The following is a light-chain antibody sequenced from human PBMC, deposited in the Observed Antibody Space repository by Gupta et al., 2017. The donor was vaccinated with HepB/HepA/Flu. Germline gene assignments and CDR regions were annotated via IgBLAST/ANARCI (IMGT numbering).Light chain of an antibody. Sequence: DIQLTQSPSFLSASVGDRVTITFRASQGISSYLAWYQQKPGKAPQLLIYAASTVQSGVPARFSGSGSGTEFTLTISRRQPEDFATYYCQQLNRSSFTFGGGTKVEIK. J-gene: IGKJ4*01. V-gene: IGKV1-9*01. CDR3: QQLNRSSFT. CDR2: AAS. CDR1: QGISSY.